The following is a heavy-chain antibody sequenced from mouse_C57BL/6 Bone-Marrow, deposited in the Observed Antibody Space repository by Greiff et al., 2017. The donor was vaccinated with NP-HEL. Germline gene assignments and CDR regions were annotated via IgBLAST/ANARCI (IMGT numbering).Heavy chain of an antibody. V-gene: IGHV1-26*01. J-gene: IGHJ2*01. CDR1: GYTFTDYY. CDR2: INPNNGGT. CDR3: ASGFYYVTY. Sequence: VQLQQSGPELVKPGASVKISCKASGYTFTDYYMNWVKQSHGKSLEWIGDINPNNGGTSYNQKFKGKATLTVDKSSSTAYMELRSLTSEDSAVYYCASGFYYVTYWGQGTTLTVSS. D-gene: IGHD2-1*01.